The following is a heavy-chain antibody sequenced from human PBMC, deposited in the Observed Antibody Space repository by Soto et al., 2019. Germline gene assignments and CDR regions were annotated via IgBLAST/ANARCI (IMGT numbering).Heavy chain of an antibody. Sequence: TLSLTCTVSGASIKSTDYYWSWIRQAPGKGLEWIGYVYYTGSTYYNPSLMSRLTISVDTSKNQFSLKLTSVTAAETAVYYCVRTAREGAVAPHWFDRWGQGTQVTVSS. J-gene: IGHJ5*02. D-gene: IGHD2-21*02. CDR3: VRTAREGAVAPHWFDR. CDR1: GASIKSTDYY. V-gene: IGHV4-30-4*01. CDR2: VYYTGST.